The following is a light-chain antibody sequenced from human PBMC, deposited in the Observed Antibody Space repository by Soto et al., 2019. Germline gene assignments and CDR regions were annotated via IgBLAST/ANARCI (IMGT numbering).Light chain of an antibody. CDR3: SSYTSSSPWV. Sequence: QSALTQPASVSGSPGQSITISCTGNSSDVGGYNYVSWYQQHPGKAPKLMIYDVSNRPSGVSNRFSGAKSGNTASLTISGLQAEYEAEYYCSSYTSSSPWVFGAGTKVTDL. J-gene: IGLJ3*02. V-gene: IGLV2-14*01. CDR1: SSDVGGYNY. CDR2: DVS.